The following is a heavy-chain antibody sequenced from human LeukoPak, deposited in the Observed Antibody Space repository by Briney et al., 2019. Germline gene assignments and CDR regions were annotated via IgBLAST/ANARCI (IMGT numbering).Heavy chain of an antibody. CDR2: IYSCGST. CDR1: GFTVSSNY. CDR3: ATYYDPNY. V-gene: IGHV3-53*01. D-gene: IGHD3-3*01. J-gene: IGHJ4*02. Sequence: PGGSLTLSCAASGFTVSSNYMTWVRQAPGEGLEWVSVIYSCGSTYYADSVKGRFTISRDNSKNTLYLQMNSLRAEYTAVYYCATYYDPNYWGQGTLVTVSP.